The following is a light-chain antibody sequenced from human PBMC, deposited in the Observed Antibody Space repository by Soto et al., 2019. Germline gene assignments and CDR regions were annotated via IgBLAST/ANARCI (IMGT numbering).Light chain of an antibody. Sequence: IVMTQSPATLSVSPGERATLSCRASQSVSSNLAWYQQKPGQAPRLLIYGASTRATGIPARFSGSGSGTEFTLTISSLQSEDFAVYYCQQYNNWPPLLTFGGGTRWIS. CDR2: GAS. CDR3: QQYNNWPPLLT. J-gene: IGKJ4*01. CDR1: QSVSSN. V-gene: IGKV3-15*01.